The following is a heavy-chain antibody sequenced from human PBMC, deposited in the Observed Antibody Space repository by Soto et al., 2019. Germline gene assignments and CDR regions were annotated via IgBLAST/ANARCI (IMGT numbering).Heavy chain of an antibody. CDR2: IYYSGSA. CDR3: ARGVDTAMGYGYYYGMDV. Sequence: SETLSLTCTVSGGSISSSDYYWGWIRQPPGKGLEWIGNIYYSGSASYNPSLKSRVTISIDTSKNQFSLKLSSVTAADTAVYYCARGVDTAMGYGYYYGMDVWGQGTTVTVSS. J-gene: IGHJ6*02. CDR1: GGSISSSDYY. D-gene: IGHD5-18*01. V-gene: IGHV4-39*01.